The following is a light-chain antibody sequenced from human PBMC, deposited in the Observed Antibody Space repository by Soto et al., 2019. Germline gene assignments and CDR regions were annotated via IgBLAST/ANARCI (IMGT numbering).Light chain of an antibody. CDR1: SSDVGYYNF. V-gene: IGLV2-14*01. J-gene: IGLJ2*01. CDR2: DVS. Sequence: QSALTQPASVSGSPGQSITISCTGTSSDVGYYNFVSWYQQHPGKAPKLMIYDVSNRPSGVSNRFSGSKSGNTASLTISGLQAEDEADYYCSSYTSSSTPVVFGGGTKVTVL. CDR3: SSYTSSSTPVV.